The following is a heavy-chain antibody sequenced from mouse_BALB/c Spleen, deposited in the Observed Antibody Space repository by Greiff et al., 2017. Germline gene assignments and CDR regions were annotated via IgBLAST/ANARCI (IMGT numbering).Heavy chain of an antibody. D-gene: IGHD1-1*01. Sequence: ESGPDLVKPSQSLSLTCTVTGYSITSCYSWHWIRQFPGNKLEWMGYIHYSGSTNYNPSLKSRISITRDTSKNQFFLQLNSVTTEDTATYYCARSSVVPLDYWGQGTTLTVSS. CDR3: ARSSVVPLDY. CDR2: IHYSGST. J-gene: IGHJ2*01. V-gene: IGHV3-1*02. CDR1: GYSITSCYS.